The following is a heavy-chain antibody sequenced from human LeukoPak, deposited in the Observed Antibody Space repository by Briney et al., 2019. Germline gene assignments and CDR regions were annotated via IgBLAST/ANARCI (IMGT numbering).Heavy chain of an antibody. CDR3: AREYYDSSGYYSYYFDY. V-gene: IGHV1-2*02. CDR2: ISPNSGGT. J-gene: IGHJ4*02. CDR1: GYTFTGYY. D-gene: IGHD3-22*01. Sequence: EASVKVSCKASGYTFTGYYMQWVRQAPGQGLEWMGWISPNSGGTNYAQNFQGRVTMTRDTSISTAYMELSRLRSDDTAVYYCAREYYDSSGYYSYYFDYWGQGTLVTVSS.